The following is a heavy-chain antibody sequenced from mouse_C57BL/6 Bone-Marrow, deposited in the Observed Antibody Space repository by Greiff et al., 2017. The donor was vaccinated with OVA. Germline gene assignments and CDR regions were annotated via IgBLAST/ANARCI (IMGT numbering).Heavy chain of an antibody. CDR3: ARDRGGKDYFDY. J-gene: IGHJ2*01. Sequence: QVQLQQSGPELVKPGASVKISCKASGYAFSSSWMNWVKQRPGKGLEWIGRIYPGDGDTNYNGKFKGKATLTADKSSSTAYMQLSSLTSEDSSVYFCARDRGGKDYFDYWGQGTTLTVSS. D-gene: IGHD3-2*01. V-gene: IGHV1-82*01. CDR2: IYPGDGDT. CDR1: GYAFSSSW.